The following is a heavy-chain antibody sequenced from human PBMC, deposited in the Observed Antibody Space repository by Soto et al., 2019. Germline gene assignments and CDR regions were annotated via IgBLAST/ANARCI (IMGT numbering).Heavy chain of an antibody. D-gene: IGHD7-27*01. J-gene: IGHJ6*02. CDR2: IYYTGSA. CDR3: ARVGTSYARRGLDV. CDR1: GGATDRGGYY. V-gene: IGHV4-31*03. Sequence: SETLSLTCKVSGGATDRGGYYWCWIRQHPGKGLEWIGHIYYTGSAYYKPSLESRVSMSIDTSKNQFSLELMSVTAADTAVYYCARVGTSYARRGLDVWSQGTTVTVSS.